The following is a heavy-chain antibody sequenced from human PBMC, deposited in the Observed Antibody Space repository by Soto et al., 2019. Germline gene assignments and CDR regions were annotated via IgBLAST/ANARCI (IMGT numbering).Heavy chain of an antibody. Sequence: QVHLQESGPGLVIPSETLSLTCAVSGASISSTNWWSWVRQSPGKGLGWFGKIYHSGNTKYSPSLKSRVTVSLDKSNNQFSLKLSSVTAADTAVYYCARVYCGGGNCEGHFDYWGQGTLVTVSS. CDR3: ARVYCGGGNCEGHFDY. CDR1: GASISSTNW. D-gene: IGHD2-15*01. CDR2: IYHSGNT. J-gene: IGHJ4*02. V-gene: IGHV4-4*02.